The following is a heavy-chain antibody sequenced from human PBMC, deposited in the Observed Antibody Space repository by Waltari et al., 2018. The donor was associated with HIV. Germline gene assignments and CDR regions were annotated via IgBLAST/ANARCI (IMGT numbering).Heavy chain of an antibody. D-gene: IGHD2-15*01. J-gene: IGHJ4*02. CDR2: FDPEHNEI. CDR1: AYPVSELS. Sequence: QVQLIQSGAEVKKPGASVKVSCKVSAYPVSELSMHWVRQAPGKGLEWVGGFDPEHNEIIYAQKFQGRVTMTEDSSTDTAYMELSSLTSDDTAIDYCATDPGGMVAPDDFWGQGTLVTVSS. CDR3: ATDPGGMVAPDDF. V-gene: IGHV1-24*01.